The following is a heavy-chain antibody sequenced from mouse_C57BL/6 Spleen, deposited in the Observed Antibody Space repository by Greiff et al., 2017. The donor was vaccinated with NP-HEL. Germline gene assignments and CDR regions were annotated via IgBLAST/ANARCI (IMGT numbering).Heavy chain of an antibody. J-gene: IGHJ3*01. CDR2: IDPENGDT. D-gene: IGHD2-3*01. Sequence: EVQLQQSGAELVRPGASVKLSCTASGFNIKDDYMHWVKQRPEQGLEWIGWIDPENGDTEYASKFQGKATITADTSSNTAYLQLSSLTSEDTAVYYCTTYGYYPSRGQGTLVTVSA. CDR3: TTYGYYPS. V-gene: IGHV14-4*01. CDR1: GFNIKDDY.